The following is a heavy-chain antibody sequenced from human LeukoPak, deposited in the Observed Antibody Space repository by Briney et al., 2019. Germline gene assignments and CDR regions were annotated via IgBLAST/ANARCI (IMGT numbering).Heavy chain of an antibody. CDR1: GFTFSSYG. D-gene: IGHD5-18*01. CDR2: ISYDGSNK. Sequence: GGSLRLSCAASGFTFSSYGMHWVRQAPGKGLEWVAVISYDGSNKYYADSVKGRFTISRDNSKNTLYLQMNSLRAEDTAVYYCAKSGPVDTAYDYWGQGTLVTVSS. CDR3: AKSGPVDTAYDY. V-gene: IGHV3-30*18. J-gene: IGHJ4*02.